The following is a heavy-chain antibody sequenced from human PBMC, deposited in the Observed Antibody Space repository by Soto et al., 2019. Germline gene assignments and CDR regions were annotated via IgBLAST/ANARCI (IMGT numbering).Heavy chain of an antibody. CDR1: GFTFGGYA. J-gene: IGHJ5*02. V-gene: IGHV3-49*03. CDR3: TRAPGCSSTSCYAGWFDP. D-gene: IGHD2-2*01. Sequence: GGSLRLSCTASGFTFGGYAMSWFRQAPGKGLEWVGFIRSKAYGGTTEYAASVKGRFTISRDDSKSIAYLQMNSLKTEDTAVYYCTRAPGCSSTSCYAGWFDPWGQGTLVTVSS. CDR2: IRSKAYGGTT.